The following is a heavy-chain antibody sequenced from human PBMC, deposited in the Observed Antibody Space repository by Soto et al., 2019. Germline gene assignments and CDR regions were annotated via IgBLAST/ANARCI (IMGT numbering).Heavy chain of an antibody. D-gene: IGHD2-15*01. CDR1: GFTFSKFD. V-gene: IGHV3-13*04. CDR3: ARGQEVGAHFFDS. Sequence: PVGSLRLPCEASGFTFSKFDMHWVRQPTGKGLEWVSTIGISGDTYYAVSVKGRFTISRDNAKNSLSLQMNSLRAGDTALYFCARGQEVGAHFFDSWGQGTQVTVSS. J-gene: IGHJ4*02. CDR2: IGISGDT.